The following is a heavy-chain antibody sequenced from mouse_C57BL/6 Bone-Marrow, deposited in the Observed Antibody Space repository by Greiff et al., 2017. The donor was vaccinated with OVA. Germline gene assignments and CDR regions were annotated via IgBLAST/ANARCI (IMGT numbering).Heavy chain of an antibody. J-gene: IGHJ4*01. V-gene: IGHV2-6*03. CDR1: GFSLTSYG. D-gene: IGHD1-1*01. Sequence: VQLQQSGPGLVAPSQSLSITCTVSGFSLTSYGVHWVRQPPGKGLEWLVVIWSDGSTTYNSALKSRLSISKDNSKSQVFLKMNSLQTDDTAMYSCASSYYYGSSFYYYAMDYWGQGTSVTVSS. CDR3: ASSYYYGSSFYYYAMDY. CDR2: IWSDGST.